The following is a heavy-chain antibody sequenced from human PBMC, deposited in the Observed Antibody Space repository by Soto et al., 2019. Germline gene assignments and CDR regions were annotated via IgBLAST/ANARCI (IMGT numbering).Heavy chain of an antibody. Sequence: GGSLRLSCAASGFTFSSYGMHWVRQAPGKGLEWVAVISYDGSNKYYADSVKGRFTISRDNSKNTLYLQMNSLRAEDTAVYYCANSMYSYGRFDYWGQGTLVTVSS. CDR3: ANSMYSYGRFDY. J-gene: IGHJ4*02. CDR1: GFTFSSYG. D-gene: IGHD5-18*01. V-gene: IGHV3-30*18. CDR2: ISYDGSNK.